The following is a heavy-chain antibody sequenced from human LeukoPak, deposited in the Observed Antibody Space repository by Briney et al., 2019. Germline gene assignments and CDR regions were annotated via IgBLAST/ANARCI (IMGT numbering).Heavy chain of an antibody. D-gene: IGHD3-3*01. CDR2: IKHDGNEK. V-gene: IGHV3-7*01. J-gene: IGHJ5*02. CDR1: GFSFSYFW. CDR3: ARDAEVGTLFGVLSRYNWFDP. Sequence: GGSLRLSCAASGFSFSYFWMSWVRQAPGKGLEWVANIKHDGNEKYYVDSVKGRFTISRDNTKKSLYLQMNNLRAEDTAVYDCARDAEVGTLFGVLSRYNWFDPWGQGTLVTVSS.